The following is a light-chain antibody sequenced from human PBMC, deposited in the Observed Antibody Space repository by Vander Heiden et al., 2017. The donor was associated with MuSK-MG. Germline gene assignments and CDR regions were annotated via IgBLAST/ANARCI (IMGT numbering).Light chain of an antibody. CDR2: GAS. V-gene: IGKV3-15*01. CDR1: QSVSSN. CDR3: QQHNYWPFHT. J-gene: IGKJ4*01. Sequence: DIVLTQSPATLSVSPGERATLSCRASQSVSSNFAWYQQKPGQAPRLLIYGASTRATGIPARFSGSGYGTEFTLTISSRQSEDFAVYYCQQHNYWPFHTFGGGTKLEIK.